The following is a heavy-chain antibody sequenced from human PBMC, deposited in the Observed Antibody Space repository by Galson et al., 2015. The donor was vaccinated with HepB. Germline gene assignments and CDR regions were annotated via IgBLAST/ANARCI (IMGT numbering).Heavy chain of an antibody. V-gene: IGHV3-48*03. CDR2: ISSSGSTI. CDR3: ARGDYDFWSGYYTSYYYYGMDV. J-gene: IGHJ6*02. D-gene: IGHD3-3*01. Sequence: SLRLSCAASGFTFSSYEMNWVRQAPGKGLEWVSYISSSGSTIYYADSVKGRFTISRDNAKNSLYLQMNSLRAEDTAVYYCARGDYDFWSGYYTSYYYYGMDVWGQGTTVTVSS. CDR1: GFTFSSYE.